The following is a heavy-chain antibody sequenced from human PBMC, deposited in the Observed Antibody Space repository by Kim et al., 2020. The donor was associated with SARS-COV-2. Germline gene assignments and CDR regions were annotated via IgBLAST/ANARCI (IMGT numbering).Heavy chain of an antibody. CDR2: IYSGGST. V-gene: IGHV3-53*01. CDR3: ARSGLGYSGYDEIDY. D-gene: IGHD5-12*01. Sequence: GGSLRLSCAASGFTVSSNYMSWVRQAPGKGLEWVSVIYSGGSTYYADSVKGRFTISRDNSKNTLYLQMNSLRAEDTAVYYCARSGLGYSGYDEIDYWGQGTLVTVSS. J-gene: IGHJ4*02. CDR1: GFTVSSNY.